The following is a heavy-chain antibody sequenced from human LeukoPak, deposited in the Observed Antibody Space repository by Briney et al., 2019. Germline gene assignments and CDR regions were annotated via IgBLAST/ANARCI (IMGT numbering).Heavy chain of an antibody. J-gene: IGHJ4*02. Sequence: GGSLRLSCAACNFTFGRNSMIWVRQAPGKGLEWVSSISSGNTYIYYADSVKGRFTISRDNAKNSLYLQMNSLRAEDTAVYYCARDSASSGHPFDYWGQGTLVTVSS. CDR3: ARDSASSGHPFDY. V-gene: IGHV3-21*01. D-gene: IGHD3-22*01. CDR1: NFTFGRNS. CDR2: ISSGNTYI.